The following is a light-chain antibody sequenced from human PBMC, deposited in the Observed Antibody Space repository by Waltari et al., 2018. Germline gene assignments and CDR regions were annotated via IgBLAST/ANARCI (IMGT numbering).Light chain of an antibody. CDR2: YAS. V-gene: IGKV1-16*01. CDR3: QQYKSAPLT. J-gene: IGKJ4*01. Sequence: DIQMTQSPSSLSASVGDTVTINCRASQDIISYLAWYQQKPGKAPKPLIYYASNLESGVPSRFSGSGSGTEFTLTISSLQPEDFATYYCQQYKSAPLTFGGGTKVEI. CDR1: QDIISY.